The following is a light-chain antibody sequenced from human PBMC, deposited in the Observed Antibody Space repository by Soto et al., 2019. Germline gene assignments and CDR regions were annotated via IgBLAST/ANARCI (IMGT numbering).Light chain of an antibody. V-gene: IGKV3D-15*01. J-gene: IGKJ1*01. Sequence: QSPYTPSVWPGDAAAKSVDASQSVGSNLAWYQQKPGQAPRLLIYDTSTRATGIPVRFSGSGFGTELTLHISSLQSEDFAVYFCQQYNNWPRTFGQGTKVDI. CDR3: QQYNNWPRT. CDR2: DTS. CDR1: QSVGSN.